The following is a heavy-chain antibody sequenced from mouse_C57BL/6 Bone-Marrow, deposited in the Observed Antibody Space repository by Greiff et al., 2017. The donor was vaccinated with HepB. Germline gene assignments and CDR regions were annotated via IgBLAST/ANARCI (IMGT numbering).Heavy chain of an antibody. D-gene: IGHD1-1*01. V-gene: IGHV1-42*01. CDR3: AREAFITTVYFDY. CDR2: INPSTGGT. Sequence: VQLQQSGPELVKPGASVKISCKASGYSFTGYYMNWVKQSPEKSLEWIGEINPSTGGTTYNQKFKAKATLTVDKSSSTAYMQLKSLTSEDSAVYYCAREAFITTVYFDYWGQGTTLTVSS. J-gene: IGHJ2*01. CDR1: GYSFTGYY.